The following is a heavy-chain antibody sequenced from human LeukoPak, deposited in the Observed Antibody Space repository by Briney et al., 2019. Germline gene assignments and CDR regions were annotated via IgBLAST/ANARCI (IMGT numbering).Heavy chain of an antibody. J-gene: IGHJ4*02. V-gene: IGHV3-9*01. CDR3: ARDHPLIAATGSFDY. D-gene: IGHD6-13*01. CDR1: GFTFDDYA. Sequence: GRSLRLSCAASGFTFDDYAMHWVRQAPGKGLEWVSGISWNSGSIGYADSVKGRFTISRDNAKNSLYLQMNSLRAEDTALYYCARDHPLIAATGSFDYWGQGTLVTVSS. CDR2: ISWNSGSI.